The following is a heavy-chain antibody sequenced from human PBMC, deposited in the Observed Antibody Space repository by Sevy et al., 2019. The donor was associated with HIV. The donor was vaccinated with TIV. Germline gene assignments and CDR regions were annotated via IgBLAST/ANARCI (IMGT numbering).Heavy chain of an antibody. D-gene: IGHD1-26*01. Sequence: SETLSLTCTVSGGSITSLYWNWIRQPPWKGLEWIANIYYNHHINYNPSLKSRVTLSLDTSKNQFSLRLSSVTAADTAMYYCAGENAWGRGYSWGQGTLVTVSS. CDR1: GGSITSLY. J-gene: IGHJ4*02. CDR2: IYYNHHI. V-gene: IGHV4-59*08. CDR3: AGENAWGRGYS.